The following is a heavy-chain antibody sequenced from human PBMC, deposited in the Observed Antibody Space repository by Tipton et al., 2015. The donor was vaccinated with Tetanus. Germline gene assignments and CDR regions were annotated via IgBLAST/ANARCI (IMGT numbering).Heavy chain of an antibody. Sequence: QSGPEVKKPGASVKVSCKTSGYTFTSYDINWVRQATGQGLEWMGWMKPNSGSTGYAQNFQGRVTMTTETSTSTAYMELRSLISDDTAVYYCARDYSIPYYFDYWGQGTRVIVSS. CDR3: ARDYSIPYYFDY. D-gene: IGHD4-11*01. V-gene: IGHV1-8*01. CDR2: MKPNSGST. CDR1: GYTFTSYD. J-gene: IGHJ4*02.